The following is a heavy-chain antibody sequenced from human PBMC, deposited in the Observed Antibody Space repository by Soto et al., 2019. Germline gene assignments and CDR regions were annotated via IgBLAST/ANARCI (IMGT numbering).Heavy chain of an antibody. Sequence: LXLTCTVSGGSGSIGSYYWSWIRQPPGKGLEWIGYIYYSGSTYYADSVKGRFTISRDNSKNTLYLQMNSLRAEDTAVYYCAKGAAPTTPVPLFDYWGQGTLVTVSS. CDR2: IYYSGST. J-gene: IGHJ4*02. V-gene: IGHV4-61*01. CDR1: GGSGSIGSYY. CDR3: AKGAAPTTPVPLFDY. D-gene: IGHD1-1*01.